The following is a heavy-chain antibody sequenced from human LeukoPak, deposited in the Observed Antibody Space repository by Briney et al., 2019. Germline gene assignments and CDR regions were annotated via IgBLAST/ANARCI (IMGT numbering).Heavy chain of an antibody. CDR1: GFTVSSNY. CDR3: ARVSRCGGDCYTYFDY. D-gene: IGHD2-21*02. CDR2: IYSGGST. J-gene: IGHJ4*02. V-gene: IGHV3-53*01. Sequence: GGSLRLSCAASGFTVSSNYMTWVRQAPGKGLEWVSVIYSGGSTYYVDSVKGRFTISRDNSKNTLYLQMNSLRAEDTAVYYCARVSRCGGDCYTYFDYWGQGTLVTVSS.